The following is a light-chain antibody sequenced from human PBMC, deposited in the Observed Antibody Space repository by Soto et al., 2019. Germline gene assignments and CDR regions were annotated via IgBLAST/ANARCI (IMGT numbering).Light chain of an antibody. Sequence: EIVMTQSPATLSVSPGGRATLSCRASQSVSSNLAWYQQKPGQAPRLLIYGASTRATGIPARFSGSGSGTEFTLTISSLQSEGFAVYYCQQYNNWPPLTFGGGTKVEI. CDR3: QQYNNWPPLT. CDR2: GAS. J-gene: IGKJ4*01. V-gene: IGKV3-15*01. CDR1: QSVSSN.